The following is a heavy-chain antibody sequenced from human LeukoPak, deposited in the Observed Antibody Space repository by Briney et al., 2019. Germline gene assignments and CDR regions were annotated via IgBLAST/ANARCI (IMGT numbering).Heavy chain of an antibody. V-gene: IGHV3-48*01. Sequence: GGSLRLSCAASGFTFSSYSMNWVRQAPGKGLEWVSYITSSSSTIYYADSVKGRFTISRDNSKNTLYLQMNSLRAEDTALYYCAKGLERESRLDSWGQGTLVTVSS. CDR3: AKGLERESRLDS. CDR1: GFTFSSYS. CDR2: ITSSSSTI. J-gene: IGHJ4*02. D-gene: IGHD1-1*01.